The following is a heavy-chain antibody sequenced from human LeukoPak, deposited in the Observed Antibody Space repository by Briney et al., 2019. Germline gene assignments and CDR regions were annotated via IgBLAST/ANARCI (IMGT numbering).Heavy chain of an antibody. CDR3: ARDRYDSSGYYPYSDAFDI. CDR1: GYTFTSYA. Sequence: ASVKVSCKASGYTFTSYAMTWVRQAPGHGLEWMGWINTKTGNPTYAQGFTGRFVFSLDTSVSTAYLQISSLKAEDTVVYYCARDRYDSSGYYPYSDAFDIWGQGTMVTVSS. CDR2: INTKTGNP. J-gene: IGHJ3*02. D-gene: IGHD3-22*01. V-gene: IGHV7-4-1*02.